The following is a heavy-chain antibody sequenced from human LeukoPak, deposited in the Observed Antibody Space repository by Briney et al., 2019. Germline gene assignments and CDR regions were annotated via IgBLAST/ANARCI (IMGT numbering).Heavy chain of an antibody. CDR2: IRSKAYGGTT. D-gene: IGHD2-21*02. V-gene: IGHV3-49*03. J-gene: IGHJ4*02. Sequence: GGSLRLSCTASGFTFGDYAMSWFRQASGKGLEWVGFIRSKAYGGTTEYAASVKGRFTISRDDSKSIAYLQMNSLKTEDTAVYYCTRQMVVVTAIPGYWGQGTLVTVSS. CDR1: GFTFGDYA. CDR3: TRQMVVVTAIPGY.